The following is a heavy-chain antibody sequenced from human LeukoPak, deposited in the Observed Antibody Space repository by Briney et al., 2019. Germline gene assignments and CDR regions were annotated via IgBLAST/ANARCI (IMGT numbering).Heavy chain of an antibody. V-gene: IGHV1-2*02. J-gene: IGHJ4*02. CDR1: GYTFTAYY. Sequence: ASVKVSCKASGYTFTAYYMHWVRQAPGQGLEWTGWINPYSGGTNYAQKFQGRVTMTRDTSISTAYMELSRLRSDDTAVYYCARGSGTSWFDYWGQGTLVTVSS. CDR2: INPYSGGT. CDR3: ARGSGTSWFDY. D-gene: IGHD2-2*01.